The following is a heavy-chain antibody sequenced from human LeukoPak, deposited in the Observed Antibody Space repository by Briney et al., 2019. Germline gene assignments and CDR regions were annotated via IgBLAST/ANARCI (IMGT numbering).Heavy chain of an antibody. CDR3: ARAFLTPNTAMALDY. D-gene: IGHD5-18*01. CDR2: IIPIFGTA. J-gene: IGHJ4*02. Sequence: GASVKVSCKASGGTFSSYAISWVRQAPGQGLEWMGGIIPIFGTANYAQKFQGRVTITADESTSTAYMELSSLRSEDTAVYYCARAFLTPNTAMALDYWGQGTLVTVSS. CDR1: GGTFSSYA. V-gene: IGHV1-69*13.